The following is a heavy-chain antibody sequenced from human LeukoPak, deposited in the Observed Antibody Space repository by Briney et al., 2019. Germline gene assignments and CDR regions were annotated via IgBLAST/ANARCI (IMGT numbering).Heavy chain of an antibody. CDR3: ARDSDNWNHGGDDYFDY. V-gene: IGHV7-4-1*02. Sequence: ASVKVSCKSSGYTFTSYAMNWVRQAPGQGLEWMGWINTNTGNPTYAQGFTGRFVFSLDTSVSTAYLQISSLKAEDTAVYYCARDSDNWNHGGDDYFDYWGQGTLVTVSS. CDR2: INTNTGNP. J-gene: IGHJ4*02. D-gene: IGHD1-20*01. CDR1: GYTFTSYA.